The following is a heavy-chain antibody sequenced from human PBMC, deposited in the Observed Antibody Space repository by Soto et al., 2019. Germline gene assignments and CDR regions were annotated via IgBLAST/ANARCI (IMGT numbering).Heavy chain of an antibody. D-gene: IGHD5-12*01. V-gene: IGHV3-53*01. CDR1: GFTVSSNY. Sequence: GGSLRLSCAASGFTVSSNYMSWVRQAPGKGLEWVSVIYSGGSTYYADSVKGRFTISRDNSKNTLYLQMNSLRAEDTAVYYCARGKDGYNLALDYWGQGTLVTVSS. J-gene: IGHJ4*02. CDR3: ARGKDGYNLALDY. CDR2: IYSGGST.